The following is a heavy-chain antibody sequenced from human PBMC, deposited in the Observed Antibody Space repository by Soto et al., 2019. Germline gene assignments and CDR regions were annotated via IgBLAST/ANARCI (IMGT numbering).Heavy chain of an antibody. V-gene: IGHV3-23*03. J-gene: IGHJ4*02. CDR1: GFSFRDYS. Sequence: PGGSLRLSCAASGFSFRDYSMNWVRQAPGKGLEWVAFIDLGDTKRDYGDSVKGRFIVSKDKSKKTVYLQMNSLRVEDTAIYYCTKDRVPDGIYSFDFWGQGA. D-gene: IGHD2-15*01. CDR3: TKDRVPDGIYSFDF. CDR2: IDLGDTKR.